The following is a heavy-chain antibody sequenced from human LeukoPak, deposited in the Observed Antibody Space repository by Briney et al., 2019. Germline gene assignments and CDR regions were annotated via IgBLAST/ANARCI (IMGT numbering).Heavy chain of an antibody. Sequence: GGSLRLSCAASGFTFSSYGMHWVRQAPGKGLEWVAFIRYDGSNKYYADSVKGRFTISRDNSKNTLYLQMNSLRAEDTAVYYCAKATMVRGVMYFDYWGQGTLVTVSS. D-gene: IGHD3-10*01. V-gene: IGHV3-30*02. J-gene: IGHJ4*02. CDR2: IRYDGSNK. CDR3: AKATMVRGVMYFDY. CDR1: GFTFSSYG.